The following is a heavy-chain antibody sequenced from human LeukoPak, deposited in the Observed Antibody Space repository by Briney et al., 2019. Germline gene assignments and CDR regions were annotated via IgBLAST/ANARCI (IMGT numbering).Heavy chain of an antibody. CDR2: INHSGRT. Sequence: PSETLSLTCAVSGVSLSGYYWGWIRQTPGKGLEWIGEINHSGRTNYNPSLKSRVTISAGTSKNQFSLELRSVTAADTAVYYCARVYYSTSWFPHWGQGALVTVSS. CDR1: GVSLSGYY. J-gene: IGHJ5*02. CDR3: ARVYYSTSWFPH. V-gene: IGHV4-34*01. D-gene: IGHD3-10*01.